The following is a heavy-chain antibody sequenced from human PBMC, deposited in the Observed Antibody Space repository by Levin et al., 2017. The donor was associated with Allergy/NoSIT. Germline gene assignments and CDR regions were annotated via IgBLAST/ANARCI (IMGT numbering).Heavy chain of an antibody. Sequence: ASVKVSCKASGYTFTSYYMHWVRQAPGQGLEWMAIINPSGSTTYAQKFQGRVTMTRDTSTSTVYMELSSLRSEDTAVYYCAGDTGRAYCGGDCYSRAVYGMDVWGQGTTVTVSS. J-gene: IGHJ6*02. CDR3: AGDTGRAYCGGDCYSRAVYGMDV. V-gene: IGHV1-46*01. CDR1: GYTFTSYY. CDR2: INPSGST. D-gene: IGHD2-21*02.